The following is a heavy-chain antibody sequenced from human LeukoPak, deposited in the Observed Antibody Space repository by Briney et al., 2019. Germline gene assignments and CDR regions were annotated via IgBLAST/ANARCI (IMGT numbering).Heavy chain of an antibody. CDR3: PRSIAAAGAFVY. D-gene: IGHD6-13*01. V-gene: IGHV4-31*03. J-gene: IGHJ4*02. Sequence: PSQTLSLTCTVPGGSISSGGYYWSWIRQHPGKGLEWIGYIYYSGSTYYNPSLKSRVTISVDTSKNQFSLELSSVTAADTAVYYCPRSIAAAGAFVYWGQGTLVTVSS. CDR2: IYYSGST. CDR1: GGSISSGGYY.